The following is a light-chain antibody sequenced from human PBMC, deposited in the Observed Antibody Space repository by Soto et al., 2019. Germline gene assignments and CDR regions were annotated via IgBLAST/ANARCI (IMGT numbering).Light chain of an antibody. J-gene: IGKJ3*01. V-gene: IGKV3-11*01. Sequence: EIVLTQSPATLSLSPGERATLSCSASQSVSSYLAWYQQKPGQAHRLLIYDASNRATGIPARFTGSGSGTDFTLTISSLEPEDFAVYYCQQRSNLPPTFGPGTKVDIK. CDR1: QSVSSY. CDR3: QQRSNLPPT. CDR2: DAS.